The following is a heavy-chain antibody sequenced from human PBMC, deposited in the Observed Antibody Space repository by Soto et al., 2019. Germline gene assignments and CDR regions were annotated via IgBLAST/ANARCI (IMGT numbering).Heavy chain of an antibody. CDR3: ARRPVTAAVFDY. V-gene: IGHV2-5*02. D-gene: IGHD6-25*01. J-gene: IGHJ4*02. CDR1: GFSLSTSGVG. CDR2: IYWDDDK. Sequence: QITLKESGPTLVKPTQTLTLTCTFSGFSLSTSGVGVGWIRQPPGKAPEWLALIYWDDDKRYSPSLKSRLTITKDTSKNPVVLTMTNMDPVDTATYYCARRPVTAAVFDYWGQGTLVTVSS.